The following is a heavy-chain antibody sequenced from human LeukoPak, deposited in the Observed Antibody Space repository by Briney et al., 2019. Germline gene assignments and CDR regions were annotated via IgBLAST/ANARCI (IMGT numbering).Heavy chain of an antibody. CDR2: IIPIFDSS. D-gene: IGHD3-22*01. CDR1: GGTFSSHA. V-gene: IGHV1-69*13. Sequence: ASVKVSCKASGGTFSSHAIIWVRQAPGQGLEWMGGIIPIFDSSNYAQKFQGRVTITADESTSTAYMELSSLRSEDTAVCYCARGRGWYYYDSSGYPPFDSWGQGTLVTVSS. CDR3: ARGRGWYYYDSSGYPPFDS. J-gene: IGHJ4*02.